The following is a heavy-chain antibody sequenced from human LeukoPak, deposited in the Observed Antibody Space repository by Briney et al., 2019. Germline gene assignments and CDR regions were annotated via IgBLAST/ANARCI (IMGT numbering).Heavy chain of an antibody. D-gene: IGHD3-22*01. Sequence: PGTSLRLSCAASGFTFSRYPMHWVRQAPGKGLEWVAVISYDGSNKYYADSVKDRFTISRDNSKNTLYLQMNSLRAEDTAVYYCARAPPMIAQRVRFDYWGQGTLVTVSA. J-gene: IGHJ4*02. V-gene: IGHV3-30*04. CDR3: ARAPPMIAQRVRFDY. CDR1: GFTFSRYP. CDR2: ISYDGSNK.